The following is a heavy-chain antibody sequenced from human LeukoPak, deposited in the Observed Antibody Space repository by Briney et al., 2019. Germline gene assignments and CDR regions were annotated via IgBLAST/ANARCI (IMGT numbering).Heavy chain of an antibody. Sequence: SETLSLTCAVYGGSFSGYYWSWIRQPPGKGLEWIGEINHSGSTNYNPSLKSRVTISIDTSKNQFSLKLSSVTAADTAVYYCARGRGAVVTSVDYWGQGTLVTVSS. CDR3: ARGRGAVVTSVDY. J-gene: IGHJ4*02. V-gene: IGHV4-34*01. CDR2: INHSGST. CDR1: GGSFSGYY. D-gene: IGHD4-23*01.